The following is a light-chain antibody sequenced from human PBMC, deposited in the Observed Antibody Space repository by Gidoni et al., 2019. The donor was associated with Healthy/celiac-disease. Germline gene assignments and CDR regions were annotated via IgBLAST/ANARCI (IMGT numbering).Light chain of an antibody. J-gene: IGLJ2*01. CDR3: SSYTSSSPLV. CDR1: SSDVGGYNY. V-gene: IGLV2-14*01. Sequence: QSALNQPASVSGSPGQSITISCTGTSSDVGGYNYVSWYQQHPGKAPKLMTHEVSNRPSGVSNRFSGSKSGNTASLTISGLQAEDEADYYCSSYTSSSPLVFGGGTKLTVL. CDR2: EVS.